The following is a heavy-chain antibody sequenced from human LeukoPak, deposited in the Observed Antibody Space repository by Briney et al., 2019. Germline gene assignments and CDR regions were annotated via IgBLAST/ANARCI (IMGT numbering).Heavy chain of an antibody. V-gene: IGHV3-23*01. Sequence: GGSLRLSCAISGLTSHDYAMTWVRQAPGKGLEWVSTIVGDSSKTYYAASVRGRFTVSRDNSNYVLFLHMNSLRAEDTAIYYCAKQPYNYYYLDVWGKGTTVTISS. CDR2: IVGDSSKT. D-gene: IGHD1-14*01. J-gene: IGHJ6*03. CDR1: GLTSHDYA. CDR3: AKQPYNYYYLDV.